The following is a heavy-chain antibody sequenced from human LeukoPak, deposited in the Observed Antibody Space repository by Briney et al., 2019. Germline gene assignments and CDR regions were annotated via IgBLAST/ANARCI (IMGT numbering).Heavy chain of an antibody. J-gene: IGHJ4*02. Sequence: ASETLSLTCAVYGGSFSDSYWSWIRQSSGKGLEWIGEINHSGSTNYNPSLKSRVTISVDTSKNQFSLKLSSVTAADTAVYYCARVYSGSYGYWGQGTLVTVSS. CDR2: INHSGST. V-gene: IGHV4-34*01. D-gene: IGHD1-26*01. CDR1: GGSFSDSY. CDR3: ARVYSGSYGY.